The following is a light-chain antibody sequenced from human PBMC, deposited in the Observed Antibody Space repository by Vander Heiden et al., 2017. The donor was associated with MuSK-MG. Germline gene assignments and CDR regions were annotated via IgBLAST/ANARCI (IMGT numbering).Light chain of an antibody. V-gene: IGKV1-39*01. J-gene: IGKJ2*01. CDR1: QSINNY. CDR2: TAS. CDR3: QQSYNTPDT. Sequence: DINMTPSPSSLSAFVGDRVTITCRASQSINNYVSGYQQKPGKAPKLLIYTASSLQSGVPSRFSGSGSGTDFTLTISRLQPEDFATYYCQQSYNTPDTFGQGTKVEIK.